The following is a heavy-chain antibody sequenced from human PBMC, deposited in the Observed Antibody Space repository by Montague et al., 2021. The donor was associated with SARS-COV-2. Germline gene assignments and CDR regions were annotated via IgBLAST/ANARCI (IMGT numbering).Heavy chain of an antibody. Sequence: SETLSLTCTVSGGSISSRSYYWGWIRQPPGKGLEWIGSLYYSGSTYYXPSLKSRVTISVDTSKNQFSLKLSSVTAADTAVYYCARVGRQQLVRLSGMDVWGQGTTVTVSS. D-gene: IGHD6-13*01. V-gene: IGHV4-39*07. CDR3: ARVGRQQLVRLSGMDV. CDR2: LYYSGST. CDR1: GGSISSRSYY. J-gene: IGHJ6*02.